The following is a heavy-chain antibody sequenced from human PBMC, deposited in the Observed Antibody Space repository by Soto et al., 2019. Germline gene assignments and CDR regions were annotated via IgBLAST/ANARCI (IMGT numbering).Heavy chain of an antibody. CDR1: GGSFSGYY. CDR3: ARVSRYYGSGSYLGFGAPSYDY. V-gene: IGHV4-34*01. Sequence: SETLSLTCAVYGGSFSGYYWSWIRQPPGKGLEWIGEINHSGSTNYNPSLKSRVTISVDTSKNQFSLKLSSVTAADTAVYYCARVSRYYGSGSYLGFGAPSYDYWGQGTLVTVSS. J-gene: IGHJ4*02. CDR2: INHSGST. D-gene: IGHD3-10*01.